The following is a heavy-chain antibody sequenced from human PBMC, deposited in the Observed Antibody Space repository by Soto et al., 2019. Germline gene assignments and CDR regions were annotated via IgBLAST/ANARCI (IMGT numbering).Heavy chain of an antibody. J-gene: IGHJ6*02. V-gene: IGHV3-23*01. CDR2: ISESATLT. Sequence: EVQLLESGGGLGQPGGSLRISCAASGFTFSSYAMKWVRQAPGKGLEWVSLISESATLTYYAHPVKGRFTISRDNSGNTLFLQRYSLRAEDTAVYYWASYIPGVRYYGMDVWGQGTTVTVS. D-gene: IGHD2-2*01. CDR1: GFTFSSYA. CDR3: ASYIPGVRYYGMDV.